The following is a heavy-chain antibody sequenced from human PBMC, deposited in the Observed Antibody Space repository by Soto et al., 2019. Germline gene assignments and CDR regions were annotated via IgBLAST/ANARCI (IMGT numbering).Heavy chain of an antibody. V-gene: IGHV4-59*01. CDR3: ARTRTALKTFDY. J-gene: IGHJ4*02. CDR2: IYYSGST. CDR1: GGSISSYY. Sequence: PSETLSLTCTVSGGSISSYYWSWIRQPPGKGLEWIGYIYYSGSTIYNPSLKSRVTISVDTSKNQFSLKLSSVTAADTAVYYCARTRTALKTFDYWGQGTLVTVSS.